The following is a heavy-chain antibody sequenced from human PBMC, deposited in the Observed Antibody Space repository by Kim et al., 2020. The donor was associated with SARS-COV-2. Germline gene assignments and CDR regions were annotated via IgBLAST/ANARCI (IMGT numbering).Heavy chain of an antibody. CDR1: SYY. J-gene: IGHJ6*02. CDR3: ARDPRYCSGGSCSYGWYGMDV. Sequence: SYYWSWIRQPPGKGLEWIGYIYYSGSTNYNPSLKSRVTISVDTSKNQFSLKLSSVTAADTAVYYCARDPRYCSGGSCSYGWYGMDVWGQGTKVTV. CDR2: IYYSGST. D-gene: IGHD2-15*01. V-gene: IGHV4-59*13.